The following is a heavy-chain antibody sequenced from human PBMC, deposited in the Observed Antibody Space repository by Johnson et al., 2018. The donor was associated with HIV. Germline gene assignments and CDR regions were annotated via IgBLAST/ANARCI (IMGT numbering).Heavy chain of an antibody. J-gene: IGHJ3*02. Sequence: QVQLVESGGGVVQPGRSLRLSCAASGFTFSSYAMHWVRQAPGKGLEWVAVISYDGSNKYYADSVKGRFTISRDNSKNTLYLQMNSLRAEDTAVYYCAKDMGAYQLLYACDIWGQGTMVTVSS. CDR1: GFTFSSYA. V-gene: IGHV3-30*04. CDR3: AKDMGAYQLLYACDI. CDR2: ISYDGSNK. D-gene: IGHD2-2*02.